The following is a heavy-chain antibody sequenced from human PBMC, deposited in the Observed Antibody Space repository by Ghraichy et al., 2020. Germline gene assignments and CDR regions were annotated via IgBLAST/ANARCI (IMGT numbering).Heavy chain of an antibody. D-gene: IGHD1-1*01. CDR3: ARDVGTTGWFDP. CDR2: MNPNSGNT. CDR1: GYTFTSYD. J-gene: IGHJ5*02. V-gene: IGHV1-8*01. Sequence: ASVKVSCKASGYTFTSYDINWVRQATGQGLEWMGWMNPNSGNTGYAQKFQGRVTMTRNTSISTAYMELSSLRSEDTAVYYCARDVGTTGWFDPWGQGTLVTVSS.